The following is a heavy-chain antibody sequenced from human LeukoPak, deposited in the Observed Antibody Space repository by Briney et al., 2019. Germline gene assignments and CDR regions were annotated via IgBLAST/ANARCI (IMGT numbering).Heavy chain of an antibody. CDR3: AGTRKGWLPEYYFDY. CDR2: INHSGST. J-gene: IGHJ4*02. Sequence: PSETLSLTCAVYVRSFSDYSWSWIRQPPGKGLKWIGEINHSGSTNYNPALKSRVTTSLDTSKNQFSLRLSSVTAADTAVYYCAGTRKGWLPEYYFDYWGQGTLVTVSS. V-gene: IGHV4-34*01. D-gene: IGHD5-12*01. CDR1: VRSFSDYS.